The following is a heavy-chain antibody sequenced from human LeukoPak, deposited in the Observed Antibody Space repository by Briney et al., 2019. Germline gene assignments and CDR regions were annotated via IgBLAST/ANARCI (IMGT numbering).Heavy chain of an antibody. D-gene: IGHD3-22*01. V-gene: IGHV5-51*01. CDR1: GSRFTSYW. CDR3: ARVNYYDSSGHFDY. Sequence: GASLKISCKGSGSRFTSYWIGWVRQMPGKGLEWMGIIYPGDSDTRYSPSFQGQVTISADKSISTAYLQWSSLKASDTAMYYCARVNYYDSSGHFDYWGQGTLVTVSS. CDR2: IYPGDSDT. J-gene: IGHJ4*02.